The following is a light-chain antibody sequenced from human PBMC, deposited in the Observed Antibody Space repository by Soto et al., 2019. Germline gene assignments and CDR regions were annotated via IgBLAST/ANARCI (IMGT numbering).Light chain of an antibody. V-gene: IGKV3-20*01. CDR2: GAS. J-gene: IGKJ4*01. Sequence: EIVLTQSPGTLSLSPGERATLSCRASQNVFSNYLAWYHQKPGQAPRLLIYGASTRASGIPDRFSGSGSGTXXXXXXXXLXPEDFAVYYCQQYGSSPAITFGGGTKVEIK. CDR3: QQYGSSPAIT. CDR1: QNVFSNY.